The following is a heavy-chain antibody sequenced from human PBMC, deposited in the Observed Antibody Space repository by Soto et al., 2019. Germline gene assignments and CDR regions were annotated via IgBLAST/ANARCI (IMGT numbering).Heavy chain of an antibody. J-gene: IGHJ4*02. Sequence: EVQLVESGGGLVQPGGSLKLSCAASGFTFSGSAMHWVRQASGKELEWVGRVRSKANSYATSYAASVKGRFTISRDDSKNTAYLQMNILKTEDTAVYYCTQTLDSCNSIFVDYWGQGTLVTVSS. CDR3: TQTLDSCNSIFVDY. V-gene: IGHV3-73*01. CDR2: VRSKANSYAT. D-gene: IGHD4-4*01. CDR1: GFTFSGSA.